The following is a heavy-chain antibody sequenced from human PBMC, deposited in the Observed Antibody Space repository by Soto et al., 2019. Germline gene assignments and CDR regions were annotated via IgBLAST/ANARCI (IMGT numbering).Heavy chain of an antibody. CDR3: AVAGTFMIGAGYYYMDV. CDR1: GFTFDDYA. V-gene: IGHV3-9*01. D-gene: IGHD6-19*01. Sequence: GGSLRLSCAASGFTFDDYAMHWVRQAPGKGLEWVSGISWNSGSIGYADSVKGRFTISRDNAKNSLYLQMNSLRAEDTALYYCAVAGTFMIGAGYYYMDVWGKGTTVTVSS. J-gene: IGHJ6*03. CDR2: ISWNSGSI.